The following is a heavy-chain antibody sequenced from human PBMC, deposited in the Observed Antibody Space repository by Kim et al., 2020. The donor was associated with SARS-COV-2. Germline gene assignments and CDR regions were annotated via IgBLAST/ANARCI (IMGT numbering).Heavy chain of an antibody. V-gene: IGHV4-59*13. CDR1: GGSISSYY. Sequence: SETLSLTCTVSGGSISSYYWSWIRQPPGKGLEWIGYIYYSGSTNYNPSLKSRVTISVDTSKNQFSLKLSSVTAADTAVYYCSRGSRHDSSGLHLYWGQGT. CDR3: SRGSRHDSSGLHLY. D-gene: IGHD3-22*01. J-gene: IGHJ4*02. CDR2: IYYSGST.